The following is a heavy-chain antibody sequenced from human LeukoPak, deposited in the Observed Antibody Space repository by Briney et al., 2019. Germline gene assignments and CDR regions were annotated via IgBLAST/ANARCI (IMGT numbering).Heavy chain of an antibody. D-gene: IGHD2-8*02. CDR1: GFTFSNYA. Sequence: GGSLRLSCAASGFTFSNYAMSWVRQAPGKGLEWVAVINYDGSNKYYADSVKGRFTISRDNSKNTLYLQMNSLRVEDTAVYYCARALSTGGRIDYWGQGTLVTVSS. J-gene: IGHJ4*02. CDR3: ARALSTGGRIDY. V-gene: IGHV3-33*08. CDR2: INYDGSNK.